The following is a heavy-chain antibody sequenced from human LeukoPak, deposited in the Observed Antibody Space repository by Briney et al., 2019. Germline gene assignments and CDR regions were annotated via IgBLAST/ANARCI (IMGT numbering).Heavy chain of an antibody. J-gene: IGHJ4*02. D-gene: IGHD6-13*01. CDR1: GYTFTGNY. V-gene: IGHV1-2*02. CDR3: ARHSRGRWYVFDY. Sequence: ASVKVSCKASGYTFTGNYIHWVRQAPGQGLEWMGWINPNSGGTNYAQRFQGRVTMTRDTSISTAYMDLSRLRSDDTAVYYCARHSRGRWYVFDYWGQGTLVTVSS. CDR2: INPNSGGT.